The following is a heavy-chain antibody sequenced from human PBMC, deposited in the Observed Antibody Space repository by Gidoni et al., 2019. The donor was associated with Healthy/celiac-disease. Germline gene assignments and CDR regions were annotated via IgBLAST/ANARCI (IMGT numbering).Heavy chain of an antibody. V-gene: IGHV3-30*03. J-gene: IGHJ4*02. CDR3: AVGTSFDY. Sequence: QVQLVESGGGVVQPGRSLRLSCAASGFTFSSYGMHWVRQAPGKGLERVAVISYDGSNKYYADSVKGRFTISRDNSKNTLYLQMNSLRAEDTAVYYCAVGTSFDYWGQGTLVTVSS. CDR1: GFTFSSYG. CDR2: ISYDGSNK. D-gene: IGHD1-26*01.